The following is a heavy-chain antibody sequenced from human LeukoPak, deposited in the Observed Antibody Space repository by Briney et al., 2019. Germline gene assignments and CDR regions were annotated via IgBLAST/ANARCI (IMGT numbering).Heavy chain of an antibody. D-gene: IGHD1-26*01. Sequence: GASVKVSCKASGYTFTSYGISWVRQAPGQGLEWMGWISVHNGNTNYAQNLQGRVTMTTDTSSSTAYMELRSLRSEDTAVYYCARGTEVGATPLDVWGKGTTVTVSS. CDR1: GYTFTSYG. J-gene: IGHJ6*04. CDR2: ISVHNGNT. CDR3: ARGTEVGATPLDV. V-gene: IGHV1-18*01.